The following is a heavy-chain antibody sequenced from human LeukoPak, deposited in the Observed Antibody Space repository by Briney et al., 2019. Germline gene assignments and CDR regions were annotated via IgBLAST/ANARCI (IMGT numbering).Heavy chain of an antibody. CDR3: ARVISSGWPFDY. J-gene: IGHJ4*02. D-gene: IGHD6-19*01. CDR2: INPDSGGT. CDR1: GYTFTNYY. Sequence: ASVKVSCKASGYTFTNYYMRWVRQAPGQGLEWMGMINPDSGGTNYAQKFQGRVTMTRDTSISTAYMELSRLRSDDTALYYCARVISSGWPFDYWGQGTLVTVSS. V-gene: IGHV1-2*02.